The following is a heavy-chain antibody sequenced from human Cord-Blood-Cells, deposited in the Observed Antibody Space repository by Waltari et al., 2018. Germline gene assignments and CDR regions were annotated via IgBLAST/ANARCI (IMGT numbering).Heavy chain of an antibody. CDR1: ATTFSSSA. D-gene: IGHD5-12*01. CDR3: ARGYSGYDDY. J-gene: IGHJ4*02. V-gene: IGHV1-69*01. CDR2: MIPIFGTA. Sequence: QVQLVQSGAVVKKPGSSVKVSCKASATTFSSSAIRWVRQAPGQGLEWMGGMIPIFGTANYAQKFQGRVTITADESTSTAYMELSSLRSEDTAVYYCARGYSGYDDYWGQGTLVTVSS.